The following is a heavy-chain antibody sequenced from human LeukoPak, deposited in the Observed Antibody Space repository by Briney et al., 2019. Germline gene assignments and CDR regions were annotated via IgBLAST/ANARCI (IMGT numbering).Heavy chain of an antibody. Sequence: SETLSLTCTVSGDSIGSHYWSWIRQPPGKGLEWIGYIFYVGSTNYTPSLKSRVTISVDTSKNQFSLKLNSVTAADTAVYYCAIDYYDSRGEAFDIWGQGTMVTVSS. CDR1: GDSIGSHY. D-gene: IGHD3-22*01. CDR2: IFYVGST. J-gene: IGHJ3*02. CDR3: AIDYYDSRGEAFDI. V-gene: IGHV4-59*11.